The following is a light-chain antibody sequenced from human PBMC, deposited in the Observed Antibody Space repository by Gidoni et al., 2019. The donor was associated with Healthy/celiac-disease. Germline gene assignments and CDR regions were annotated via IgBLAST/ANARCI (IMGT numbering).Light chain of an antibody. V-gene: IGKV1-5*03. CDR3: QQYNSYPL. CDR1: QSISSW. J-gene: IGKJ3*01. CDR2: KAS. Sequence: DIQMTQSPSTLSASVGDRVTITCRASQSISSWLAWYQQKPGKAPKLLIYKASSLESGVPSRFSGSGSGTEFTLTISSLQPDDFATYYCQQYNSYPLFXPXTKVDIK.